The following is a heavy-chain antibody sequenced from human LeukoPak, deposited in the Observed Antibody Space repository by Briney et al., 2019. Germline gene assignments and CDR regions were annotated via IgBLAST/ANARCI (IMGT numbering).Heavy chain of an antibody. D-gene: IGHD2-15*01. Sequence: PGGSLRLSCAASGFTFSSYAMSWVRQAPAKGLEWVSAISGSGGSTYYADSVKGRFTISRDNSKNTRDLPMNSLRAEDTAVYYCADDVPACSYWWGQGTLVTVSS. CDR3: ADDVPACSYW. CDR2: ISGSGGST. J-gene: IGHJ4*02. CDR1: GFTFSSYA. V-gene: IGHV3-23*01.